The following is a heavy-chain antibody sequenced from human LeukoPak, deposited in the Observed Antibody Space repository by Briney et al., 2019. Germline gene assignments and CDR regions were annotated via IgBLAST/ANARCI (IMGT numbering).Heavy chain of an antibody. CDR2: MNPNSGNT. Sequence: ASVKVSCKASGYTFTSYDINWVRQATGQGLEWMGWMNPNSGNTGYAQKFQGRVTMTRNTSISTAYMELSSLRSEDTAVYYCARGYCSSTSCYLNPRYYYYGMDVWGQGTTVTVSS. D-gene: IGHD2-2*01. CDR1: GYTFTSYD. V-gene: IGHV1-8*01. CDR3: ARGYCSSTSCYLNPRYYYYGMDV. J-gene: IGHJ6*02.